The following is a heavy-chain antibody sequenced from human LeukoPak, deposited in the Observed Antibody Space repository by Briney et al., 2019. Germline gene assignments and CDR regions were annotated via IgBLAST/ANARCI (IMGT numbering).Heavy chain of an antibody. Sequence: SETLSLTCTVSGYSISSGYYWGWIRQPPGKGLEWIGSIYHSRSTYYNPSLKSRVTISVDTSKNQFSLKLSSVTAADTAVYYCARAVTMVRGVIIRSVDYWGQGTLVTVSS. V-gene: IGHV4-38-2*02. CDR1: GYSISSGYY. CDR2: IYHSRST. CDR3: ARAVTMVRGVIIRSVDY. D-gene: IGHD3-10*01. J-gene: IGHJ4*02.